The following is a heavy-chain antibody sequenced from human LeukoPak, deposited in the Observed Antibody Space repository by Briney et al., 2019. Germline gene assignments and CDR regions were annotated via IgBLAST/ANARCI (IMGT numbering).Heavy chain of an antibody. CDR3: AKAPSGWYR. V-gene: IGHV3-30-3*01. CDR1: EFSFSSHV. CDR2: ISDDGSRK. J-gene: IGHJ4*02. Sequence: GGSLRLSCVASEFSFSSHVIPWVRQAPGQGLEWVAMISDDGSRKYHADSVKGRFSISRDNSKNTLYLQMNSLRAEDTAVYYCAKAPSGWYRWGQGTLVTVSS. D-gene: IGHD6-19*01.